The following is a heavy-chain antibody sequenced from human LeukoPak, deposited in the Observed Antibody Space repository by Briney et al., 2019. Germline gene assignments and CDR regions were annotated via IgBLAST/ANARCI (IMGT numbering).Heavy chain of an antibody. V-gene: IGHV3-30*04. CDR3: ARASNSGYDEAASAYYFDY. J-gene: IGHJ4*02. CDR1: GFTFSSYA. Sequence: GGSLRLSCAASGFTFSSYAMHWVRQAPGKGLGWVAVISYDGSSKYYADSVNGRFTISRDNSKNTLYLQMNSLRAEDTAVYYCARASNSGYDEAASAYYFDYWGQGTLVTVSS. CDR2: ISYDGSSK. D-gene: IGHD5-12*01.